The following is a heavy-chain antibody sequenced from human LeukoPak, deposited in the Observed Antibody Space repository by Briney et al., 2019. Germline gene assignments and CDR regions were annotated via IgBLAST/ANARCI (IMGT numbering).Heavy chain of an antibody. D-gene: IGHD3-10*01. J-gene: IGHJ4*02. CDR1: GYSFTSYW. Sequence: RGESLKISCKGSGYSFTSYWIGWVRQMPGKGLEWMGIIYPGDSDTRYSPSFQGQVTISADKSISTAYLQWSSLKASDTAMYYCARPNTMVRGVIWNYFDYWGQGTLVTVSS. CDR3: ARPNTMVRGVIWNYFDY. CDR2: IYPGDSDT. V-gene: IGHV5-51*01.